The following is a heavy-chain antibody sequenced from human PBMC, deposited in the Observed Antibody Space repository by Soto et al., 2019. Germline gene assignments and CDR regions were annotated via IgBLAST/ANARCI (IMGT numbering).Heavy chain of an antibody. D-gene: IGHD3-10*01. Sequence: QLQLQESGSGLVKPSQTLSLTCTVSGVSITSGGHPWNWIRQPPGKGLEWIGYSFHNGNTFYNPSFARRVTISVVRSKNQFSLKLTSVTAADTAMYFCARGVNFYGSGSYGSEYWFDPWGQGTLVTVSS. CDR3: ARGVNFYGSGSYGSEYWFDP. V-gene: IGHV4-30-2*01. CDR1: GVSITSGGHP. CDR2: SFHNGNT. J-gene: IGHJ5*02.